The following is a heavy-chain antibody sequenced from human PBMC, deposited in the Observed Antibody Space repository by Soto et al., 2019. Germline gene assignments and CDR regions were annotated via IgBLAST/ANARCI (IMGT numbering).Heavy chain of an antibody. V-gene: IGHV3-23*01. Sequence: EVQLLESGGGLVQPGGSLRLSCAASGFTFINYAMSWVRQAPGKGLEWVSTISMNGESTYYADSVKGRVTISRDNSENTLHLLVNSLRAEDTAVYYCAKSAFAALYYYFYMDVWGKGTTVTVSS. CDR3: AKSAFAALYYYFYMDV. CDR1: GFTFINYA. J-gene: IGHJ6*03. D-gene: IGHD3-16*01. CDR2: ISMNGEST.